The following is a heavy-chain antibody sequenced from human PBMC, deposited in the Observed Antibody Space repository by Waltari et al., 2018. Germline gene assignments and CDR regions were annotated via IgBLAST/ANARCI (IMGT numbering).Heavy chain of an antibody. CDR3: ARDPDTVTTLGGFDY. J-gene: IGHJ4*02. CDR2: IWYDASNE. Sequence: QVQLVESGGGVVQPGRSLRLSCAASGFTFSSYGMHWVRQAPGKGLEWLAVIWYDASNEYYADSVKGRFTISRDNSKNTVYLQGNSLRAEDTAVYYCARDPDTVTTLGGFDYWGQGTLVTVSS. V-gene: IGHV3-33*01. D-gene: IGHD4-17*01. CDR1: GFTFSSYG.